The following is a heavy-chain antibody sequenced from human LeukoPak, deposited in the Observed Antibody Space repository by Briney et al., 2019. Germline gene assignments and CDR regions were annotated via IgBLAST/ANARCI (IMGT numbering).Heavy chain of an antibody. CDR1: GYTFTGYY. D-gene: IGHD3-22*01. Sequence: ASVKVSCKASGYTFTGYYMHWVRQAPGQGLEWMGWINPNSCGTNYAQKFQGRVTMTRDTYISTAYMELSRLRSDDTAVYYCARGGAYYYDSSGYYYAYWGQGTLVTVSS. CDR3: ARGGAYYYDSSGYYYAY. V-gene: IGHV1-2*02. J-gene: IGHJ4*02. CDR2: INPNSCGT.